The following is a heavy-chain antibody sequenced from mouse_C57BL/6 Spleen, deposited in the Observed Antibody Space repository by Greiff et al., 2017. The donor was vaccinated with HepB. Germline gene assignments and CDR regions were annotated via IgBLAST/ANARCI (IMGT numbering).Heavy chain of an antibody. CDR3: ARGKGYFYAMDY. D-gene: IGHD2-3*01. Sequence: VQLKESGGGLVKPGGSLKLSCAASGFTFSDYGMHWVRQAPEKGLEWVAYISSGSSTIYYADTVKGRFTISRDNAKNTLFLQMTSLRSEDTAMYYCARGKGYFYAMDYWGQGTSVTVSS. CDR1: GFTFSDYG. V-gene: IGHV5-17*01. J-gene: IGHJ4*01. CDR2: ISSGSSTI.